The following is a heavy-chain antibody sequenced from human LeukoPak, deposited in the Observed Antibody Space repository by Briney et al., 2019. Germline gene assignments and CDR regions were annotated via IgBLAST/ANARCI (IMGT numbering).Heavy chain of an antibody. J-gene: IGHJ4*02. CDR3: ARHPLWFGELLPTLFDY. D-gene: IGHD3-10*01. CDR1: GGSISSSSYY. CDR2: IYYSGST. Sequence: KPSETLSLTCTVSGGSISSSSYYWGWIRQPPGKGLEWIGSIYYSGSTYYNPSLKSRVTISVDTSKNQFSLKLSSVTAADTAVYYCARHPLWFGELLPTLFDYWGQGTLVTVSS. V-gene: IGHV4-39*01.